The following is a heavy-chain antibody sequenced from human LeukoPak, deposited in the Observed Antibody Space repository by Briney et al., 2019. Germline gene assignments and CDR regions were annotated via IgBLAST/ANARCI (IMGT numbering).Heavy chain of an antibody. V-gene: IGHV4-59*08. CDR2: IYSSGNA. D-gene: IGHD1-1*01. J-gene: IGHJ3*02. CDR1: GGSISDYY. CDR3: ARQPNRTAAFDI. Sequence: SETLSLTCAVSGGSISDYYWSWIRQPPGKGLEWIAYIYSSGNANYNPSFKSRVTISVDTSKNQFSLKLASVAAADTAIYYCARQPNRTAAFDIWGQGTMVIVSS.